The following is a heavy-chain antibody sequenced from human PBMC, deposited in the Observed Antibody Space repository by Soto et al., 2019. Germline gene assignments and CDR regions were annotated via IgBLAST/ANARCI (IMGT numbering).Heavy chain of an antibody. CDR3: ARMENSSGWYY. V-gene: IGHV5-51*01. CDR1: GYSFTSYW. Sequence: GESLKISCKGSGYSFTSYWIGWVRQMPGKGLEWMGIIYPGDSDTRYSPSFQGQVTISAGKSISTAYLQWSSLKASDTAMYCCARMENSSGWYYWGQGTLVTVSS. J-gene: IGHJ4*02. CDR2: IYPGDSDT. D-gene: IGHD6-19*01.